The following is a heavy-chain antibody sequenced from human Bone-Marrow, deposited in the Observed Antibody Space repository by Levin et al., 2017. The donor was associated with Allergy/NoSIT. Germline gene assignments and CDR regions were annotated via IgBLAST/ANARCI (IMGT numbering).Heavy chain of an antibody. Sequence: PGGSLRLSCAASGFTFSSYAMSWVRQAPGKGLEWVSAISGSGGSTYYADSVKGRFTISRDNSKNTLYLQMNSLRAEDTAVYYCAKILTVAGRSDFGMDGWGQGTTVTVAS. CDR3: AKILTVAGRSDFGMDG. D-gene: IGHD6-19*01. V-gene: IGHV3-23*01. CDR1: GFTFSSYA. CDR2: ISGSGGST. J-gene: IGHJ6*02.